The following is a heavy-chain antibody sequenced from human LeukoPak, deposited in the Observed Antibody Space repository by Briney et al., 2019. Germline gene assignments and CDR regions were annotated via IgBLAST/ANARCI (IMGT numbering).Heavy chain of an antibody. CDR3: AKDIAAAGTSPFDY. Sequence: GGSLRLSCAASGFTFSSYAMTWVRQAPGKGLEWVSGISWNSGSIGYADSVKGRFTISRDNAKNSLYLQMNSLRAEDTALYYCAKDIAAAGTSPFDYWGQGTLVTVSS. V-gene: IGHV3-9*01. J-gene: IGHJ4*02. CDR1: GFTFSSYA. D-gene: IGHD6-13*01. CDR2: ISWNSGSI.